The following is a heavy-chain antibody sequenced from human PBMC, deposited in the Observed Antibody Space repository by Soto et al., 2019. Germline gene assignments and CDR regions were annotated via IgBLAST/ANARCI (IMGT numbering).Heavy chain of an antibody. D-gene: IGHD2-2*01. V-gene: IGHV1-69*02. CDR2: IIPILGIA. CDR3: AGPGYCSSTSCADAFDI. J-gene: IGHJ3*02. CDR1: GGTFSSYT. Sequence: GASVKVSCKASGGTFSSYTISWVRQAPGQGLEWMGRIIPILGIANYAQKFQGRVTITADKSTSTAYMELSSLRSEDTAVYYCAGPGYCSSTSCADAFDIWGQGTMVTVSS.